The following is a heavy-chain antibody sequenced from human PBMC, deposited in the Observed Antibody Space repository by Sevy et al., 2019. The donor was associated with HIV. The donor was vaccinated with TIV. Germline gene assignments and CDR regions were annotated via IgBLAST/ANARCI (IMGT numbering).Heavy chain of an antibody. V-gene: IGHV3-49*04. CDR3: TRDLYGSGWFYFDY. Sequence: GGSLRLSCTASGFTFSDYAMSWVRQAPGKGLEWVGFIKTKTYGGPTEYAASVKGRFIISRDDSKNIAYLQMNSLKTEDTAVYYCTRDLYGSGWFYFDYWGQGTLVTVSS. J-gene: IGHJ4*02. CDR1: GFTFSDYA. D-gene: IGHD6-19*01. CDR2: IKTKTYGGPT.